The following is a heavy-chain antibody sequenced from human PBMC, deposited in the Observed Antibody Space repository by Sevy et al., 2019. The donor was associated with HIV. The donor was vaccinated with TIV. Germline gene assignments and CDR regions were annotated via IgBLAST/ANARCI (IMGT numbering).Heavy chain of an antibody. CDR3: ARDYRTVATH. V-gene: IGHV4-59*01. Sequence: SETLSLTCTVSGGSISSYYWSWIRQPPGKGLEWIGYIYYSGSTNYNPSLKSRVTISVDTSKNQFSLKLSSVTAADTAVYYCARDYRTVATHWGQGTLVTVS. D-gene: IGHD6-19*01. CDR2: IYYSGST. CDR1: GGSISSYY. J-gene: IGHJ1*01.